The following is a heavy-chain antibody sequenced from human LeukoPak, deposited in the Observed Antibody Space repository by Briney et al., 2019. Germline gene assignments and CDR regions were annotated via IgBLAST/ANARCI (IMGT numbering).Heavy chain of an antibody. CDR2: TYYRSKWYN. CDR1: GDSVSSNSAA. V-gene: IGHV6-1*01. J-gene: IGHJ6*02. D-gene: IGHD2-2*01. Sequence: SQTLSLTCAISGDSVSSNSAAWNWIRQSPSRGLEWLGRTYYRSKWYNDYAVSVKSRITINPDTSKNQFSLQLNSVTPEDTAVYHCARDEGLVGSTSSDYYYYYYYGMDVWGQGTTVTVSS. CDR3: ARDEGLVGSTSSDYYYYYYYGMDV.